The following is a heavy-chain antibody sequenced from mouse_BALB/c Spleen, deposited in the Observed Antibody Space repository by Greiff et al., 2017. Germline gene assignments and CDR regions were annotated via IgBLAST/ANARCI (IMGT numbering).Heavy chain of an antibody. D-gene: IGHD2-4*01. CDR2: ISDGGSYT. J-gene: IGHJ4*01. V-gene: IGHV5-4*02. Sequence: EVQLVESGGGLVKPGGSLKLSCAASGFTFSDYYMYWVRQTPEKRLEWVATISDGGSYTYYPDSVKGRFTISRDNAKNNLYLQMSSLKSEDTAMYYCARGYYDYDYYAMDYWGQGTSVTVSS. CDR1: GFTFSDYY. CDR3: ARGYYDYDYYAMDY.